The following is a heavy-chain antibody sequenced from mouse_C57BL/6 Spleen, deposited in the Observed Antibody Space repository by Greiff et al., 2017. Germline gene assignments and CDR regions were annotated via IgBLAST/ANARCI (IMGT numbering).Heavy chain of an antibody. Sequence: LVESGAELVRPGASVTLSCKASGYTFTDYEMHWVKQTPVHGLEWIGAIDPETGGTAYNQKFKGKAILTADKSSSTAYMELRSLTSEDSAVYYCTREGLRRGFDYWGQGTTLTVSS. D-gene: IGHD2-4*01. V-gene: IGHV1-15*01. CDR1: GYTFTDYE. J-gene: IGHJ2*01. CDR3: TREGLRRGFDY. CDR2: IDPETGGT.